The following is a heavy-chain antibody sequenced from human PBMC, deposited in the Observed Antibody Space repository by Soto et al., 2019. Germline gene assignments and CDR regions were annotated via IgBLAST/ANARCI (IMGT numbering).Heavy chain of an antibody. J-gene: IGHJ3*02. CDR3: ARRWGDAFDI. CDR1: GGSISSGGYY. D-gene: IGHD1-26*01. CDR2: IYYSGST. Sequence: SETLSLTCTVSGGSISSGGYYWSWIRQPPGKGLEWIGYIYYSGSTNYNPSLKSRVTISVDTSKNQFSLKLSSVTAADTAVYYCARRWGDAFDIWGQGTMVTVSS. V-gene: IGHV4-61*08.